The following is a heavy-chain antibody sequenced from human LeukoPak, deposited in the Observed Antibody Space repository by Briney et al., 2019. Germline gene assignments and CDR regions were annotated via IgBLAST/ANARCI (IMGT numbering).Heavy chain of an antibody. CDR2: IYYSGST. CDR1: GGSISSYY. D-gene: IGHD5-18*01. CDR3: ARGARGYSYGYDLYYYYYMDV. Sequence: SSETLSLTCTVSGGSISSYYWSWIRQPPGKGLEWIGYIYYSGSTNYNPSLKSRVTISVDTSKNQFSLKLSSVTAADTAVYYCARGARGYSYGYDLYYYYYMDVWGKGTTVTVSS. J-gene: IGHJ6*03. V-gene: IGHV4-59*01.